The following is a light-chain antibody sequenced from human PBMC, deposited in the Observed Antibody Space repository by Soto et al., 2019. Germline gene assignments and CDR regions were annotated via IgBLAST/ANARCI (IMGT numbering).Light chain of an antibody. V-gene: IGKV3-20*01. CDR2: GAS. CDR3: QQDGSSPPLN. Sequence: EIVLTQSPGPLSLSPGERATLSCRASQSVSSNYLAWYQQKPGQAPRLLIYGASSMATGVPDRFSVSGSWTDFTLTISNLEPEDFALYYCQQDGSSPPLNCGGGTKVEIK. J-gene: IGKJ4*01. CDR1: QSVSSNY.